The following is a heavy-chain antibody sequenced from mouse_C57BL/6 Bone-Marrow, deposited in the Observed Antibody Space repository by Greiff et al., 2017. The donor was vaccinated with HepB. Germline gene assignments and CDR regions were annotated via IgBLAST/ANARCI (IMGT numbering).Heavy chain of an antibody. CDR3: ARRGDYGSSYVGYFDV. J-gene: IGHJ1*03. CDR1: GYTFTDYY. Sequence: QVQLQQSGAELVRPGASVKLSCKASGYTFTDYYINWVKQRPGQGLEWIARIYPGSGNTYYNEKFKGKATLTAEKSSSTAYMQLSSLTSEDSAVYFCARRGDYGSSYVGYFDVWGTGTTVTVSS. V-gene: IGHV1-76*01. D-gene: IGHD1-1*01. CDR2: IYPGSGNT.